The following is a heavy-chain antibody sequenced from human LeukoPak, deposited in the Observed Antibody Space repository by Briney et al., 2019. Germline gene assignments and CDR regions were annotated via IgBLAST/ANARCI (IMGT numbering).Heavy chain of an antibody. CDR3: ARADPYGDSTPDY. CDR1: GFTFSGHE. D-gene: IGHD4-17*01. V-gene: IGHV3-48*03. J-gene: IGHJ4*02. CDR2: ISTTGCTI. Sequence: SGGSLRLSCAASGFTFSGHEMNWVRQTPGKGLEWLSYISTTGCTIYYADSVKGRFTISRDNAKNSLYLQMNSLRAEDTAIYYCARADPYGDSTPDYWGQGTPVTVSS.